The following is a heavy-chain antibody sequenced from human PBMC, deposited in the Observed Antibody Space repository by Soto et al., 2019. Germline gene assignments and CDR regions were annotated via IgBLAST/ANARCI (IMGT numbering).Heavy chain of an antibody. CDR1: GYSFSTYN. V-gene: IGHV1-18*04. D-gene: IGHD1-1*01. J-gene: IGHJ4*02. Sequence: QVQLVQSGPEVRKPGASVRVSCKAYGYSFSTYNLFWVRQAPGQGLQWMGWVSTYNGDTTYAQKIQGRVFMTTDTSTSTAYMELRGLTSDDTAVYYCARDVVPTYDFWGQGTLVTVSS. CDR3: ARDVVPTYDF. CDR2: VSTYNGDT.